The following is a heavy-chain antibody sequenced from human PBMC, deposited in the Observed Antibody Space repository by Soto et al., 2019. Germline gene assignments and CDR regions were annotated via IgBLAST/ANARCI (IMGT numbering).Heavy chain of an antibody. CDR1: GGTFSSYA. CDR3: ARVRRGYSSGYNYYYYGMDV. Sequence: QVQLVQSGAEVKKPGSSVKVSCKASGGTFSSYAISWVRQAPGQGLEWMGGIIPIFGTANYAQKFQGRVTITADESTSTAYMELSSLRSEYTAVYYCARVRRGYSSGYNYYYYGMDVWGQGTTVIVSS. J-gene: IGHJ6*02. D-gene: IGHD5-18*01. V-gene: IGHV1-69*12. CDR2: IIPIFGTA.